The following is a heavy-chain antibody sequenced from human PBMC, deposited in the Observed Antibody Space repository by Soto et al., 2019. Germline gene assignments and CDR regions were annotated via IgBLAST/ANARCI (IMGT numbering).Heavy chain of an antibody. Sequence: GGSLRLSCAASGFTFSDYVMHWVRQAPGKGLEWVAVISYDGSNNNYADSVKGRFTISRDNSKNTLYLQMNSLRVEDTGVYYCTTEEIVSAGIYFDYWGQGTLVTVSS. V-gene: IGHV3-30-3*01. D-gene: IGHD2-2*01. CDR2: ISYDGSNN. J-gene: IGHJ4*02. CDR1: GFTFSDYV. CDR3: TTEEIVSAGIYFDY.